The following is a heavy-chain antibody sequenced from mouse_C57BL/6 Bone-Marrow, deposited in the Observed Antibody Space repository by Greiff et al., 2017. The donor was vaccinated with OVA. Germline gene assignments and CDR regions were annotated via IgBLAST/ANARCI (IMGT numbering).Heavy chain of an antibody. CDR1: GYTFTSYW. CDR3: ARSRDYYGSSYAY. Sequence: QVHVKQPGAELVRPGTSVKLSCKASGYTFTSYWMHWVKQRPGQGLEWIGVIDPSDSYTNYNQKFKGKATLTVDTSSSTAYMQLSSLTSEDSAVYYCARSRDYYGSSYAYWGQGTTLTVSS. J-gene: IGHJ2*01. CDR2: IDPSDSYT. V-gene: IGHV1-59*01. D-gene: IGHD1-1*01.